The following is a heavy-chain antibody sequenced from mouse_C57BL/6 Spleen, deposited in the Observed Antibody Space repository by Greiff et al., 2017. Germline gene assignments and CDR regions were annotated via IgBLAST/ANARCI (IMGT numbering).Heavy chain of an antibody. CDR2: ISRGSSTI. D-gene: IGHD2-5*01. J-gene: IGHJ4*01. CDR1: GFTFSDYG. V-gene: IGHV5-17*01. Sequence: EVKLQESGGGLVKPGGSLKLSCAASGFTFSDYGMHWVRQAPEEGLEWVAYISRGSSTIYYADTVKGRFTIARDNANNTLFLQMTSLRSEDTAMYYCARPGYSNYLYAMDCWGQGTSVTVSS. CDR3: ARPGYSNYLYAMDC.